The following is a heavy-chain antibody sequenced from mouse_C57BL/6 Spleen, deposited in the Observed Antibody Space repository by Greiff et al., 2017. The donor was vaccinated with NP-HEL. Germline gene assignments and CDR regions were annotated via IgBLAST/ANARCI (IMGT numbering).Heavy chain of an antibody. CDR1: GYTFTSYW. CDR3: ARSGDAMDY. D-gene: IGHD3-1*01. V-gene: IGHV1-69*01. J-gene: IGHJ4*01. CDR2: IDPSGSYT. Sequence: QVQLQQPGAELVMPGASVKLSCKASGYTFTSYWMHWVKQRPGQGLEWIGEIDPSGSYTNYNEKFKGKSTLTVDKSSSTAYMQLSSLTSEDSAVYYCARSGDAMDYWGQGTSVTVSS.